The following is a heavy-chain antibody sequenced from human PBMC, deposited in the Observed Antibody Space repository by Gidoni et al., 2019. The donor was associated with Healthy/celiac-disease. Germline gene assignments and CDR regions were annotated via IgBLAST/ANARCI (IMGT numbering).Heavy chain of an antibody. CDR3: ASQPQIAFDI. V-gene: IGHV4-39*01. J-gene: IGHJ3*02. Sequence: GSTYYNPSLKSRVTISVDTSKNQFSLKLSSVTAADTAVYYCASQPQIAFDIWGQGTMVTVSS. CDR2: GST.